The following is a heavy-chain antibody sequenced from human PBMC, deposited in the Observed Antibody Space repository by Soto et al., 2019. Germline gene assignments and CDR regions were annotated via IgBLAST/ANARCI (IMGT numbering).Heavy chain of an antibody. J-gene: IGHJ4*02. CDR3: AREDMSGTYYFDY. CDR1: GAPVSSGTHF. Sequence: SETLSLTCTVSGAPVSSGTHFWTWIRQPPGKGLEWIGYMYYSGITNSNPALKSRVTLSVDRSRNQFSLSLNSVTAADTAVYYCAREDMSGTYYFDYWGPGTQVTVSS. CDR2: MYYSGIT. D-gene: IGHD1-26*01. V-gene: IGHV4-61*01.